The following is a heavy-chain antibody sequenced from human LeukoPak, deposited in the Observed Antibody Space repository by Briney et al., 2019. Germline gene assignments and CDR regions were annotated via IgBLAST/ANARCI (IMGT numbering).Heavy chain of an antibody. CDR1: GFSFSDYN. V-gene: IGHV3-30*03. J-gene: IGHJ5*02. Sequence: GGSLRLSCAASGFSFSDYNMHWVRQAPGKGLEWMAVISYHGINEYYADSVKGRFTISRDNSKSTLHLQMNSLRAEDTAVYYCARDLDSGSYYDWFDPWGQGTLVTVSS. CDR3: ARDLDSGSYYDWFDP. CDR2: ISYHGINE. D-gene: IGHD1-26*01.